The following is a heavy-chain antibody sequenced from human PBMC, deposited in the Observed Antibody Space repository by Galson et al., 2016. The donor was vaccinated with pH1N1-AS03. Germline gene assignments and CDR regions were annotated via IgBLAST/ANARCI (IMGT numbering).Heavy chain of an antibody. V-gene: IGHV3-74*03. Sequence: SLRLSCAASGVTFSYYWMHWVRQAPGKGLVWVSGINSDGSGTMYADSVKGRFTISRDNAKNTLYLQMNSLIAEDTAIYYCAKVGGSFFAFDYWGQGILVTVSS. CDR2: INSDGSGT. J-gene: IGHJ4*02. CDR1: GVTFSYYW. CDR3: AKVGGSFFAFDY. D-gene: IGHD1-26*01.